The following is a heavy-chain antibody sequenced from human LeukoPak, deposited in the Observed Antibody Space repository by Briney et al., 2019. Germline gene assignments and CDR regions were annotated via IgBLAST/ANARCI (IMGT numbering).Heavy chain of an antibody. J-gene: IGHJ4*02. Sequence: PSETLSLTCSVFGGSVSSGSYYWGWIRQSPGKGLEWIGCIYYSGSTNYNPSLRGRVAMSIDTSKNHFSLRLISVTAADTAIYYCARAPGIVGTTPFGNYWGRGTLVTVSS. D-gene: IGHD1-26*01. CDR1: GGSVSSGSYY. CDR2: IYYSGST. CDR3: ARAPGIVGTTPFGNY. V-gene: IGHV4-61*03.